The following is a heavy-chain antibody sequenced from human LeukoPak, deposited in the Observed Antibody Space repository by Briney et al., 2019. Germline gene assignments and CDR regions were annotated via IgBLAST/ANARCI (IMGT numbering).Heavy chain of an antibody. J-gene: IGHJ3*02. Sequence: KPGGSLRLSCAASGFTFSSYSMNWVRQAPGKGLEWASSISSSSSYIYYADSVKGRFTISRDNAKNSLYLQMNSLRAEDTAVYYCAGRDIVLMVYATDAFDIWGQGTMVTVSS. CDR2: ISSSSSYI. CDR1: GFTFSSYS. V-gene: IGHV3-21*01. D-gene: IGHD2-8*01. CDR3: AGRDIVLMVYATDAFDI.